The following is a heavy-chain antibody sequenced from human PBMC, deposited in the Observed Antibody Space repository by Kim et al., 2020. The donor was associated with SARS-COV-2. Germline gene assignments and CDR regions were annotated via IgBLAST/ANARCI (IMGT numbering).Heavy chain of an antibody. Sequence: ASVKVSCKVSGYTLTELSMHWVRQAPGKGLEWMGGFDPEDGETIYAQKFQGRVTMTEDTSTDTAYMELSSLRSEETAVYYCATLRQYSSSWYEYYYYGMDVWGQGTTVTVSS. J-gene: IGHJ6*02. CDR2: FDPEDGET. CDR1: GYTLTELS. CDR3: ATLRQYSSSWYEYYYYGMDV. D-gene: IGHD6-13*01. V-gene: IGHV1-24*01.